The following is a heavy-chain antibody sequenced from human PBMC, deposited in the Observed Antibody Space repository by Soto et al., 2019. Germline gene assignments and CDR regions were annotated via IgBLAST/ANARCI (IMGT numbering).Heavy chain of an antibody. CDR2: INAGNGNT. V-gene: IGHV1-3*01. Sequence: QVQLVQSGAEVKKPGASVKVSCKASGYTFTSYAMHWVRQAPGQRLEWMGWINAGNGNTKYSQKFQGRVTITRDTSASTAYMGLSSLRSEDTAVYYCARGGYSGYDGNYGMDVWGQGTTVTVSS. CDR1: GYTFTSYA. D-gene: IGHD5-12*01. CDR3: ARGGYSGYDGNYGMDV. J-gene: IGHJ6*02.